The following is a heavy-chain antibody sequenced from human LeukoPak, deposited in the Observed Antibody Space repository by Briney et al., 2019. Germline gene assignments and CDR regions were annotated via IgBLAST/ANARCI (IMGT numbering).Heavy chain of an antibody. V-gene: IGHV1-24*01. Sequence: ASVKVSCKVSGYTLTELSMHWVRQAPGKGLEWMGGFDPEDGETIYAQKFQGRVTMTRNTSISTAYMELSSLRSEDTAVYYCARVPIYDILTGEGYRDAFDIWGQGTMVTVSS. CDR3: ARVPIYDILTGEGYRDAFDI. J-gene: IGHJ3*02. CDR2: FDPEDGET. CDR1: GYTLTELS. D-gene: IGHD3-9*01.